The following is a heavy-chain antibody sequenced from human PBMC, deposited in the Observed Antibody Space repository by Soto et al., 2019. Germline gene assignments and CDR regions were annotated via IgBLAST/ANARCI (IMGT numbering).Heavy chain of an antibody. D-gene: IGHD3-22*01. CDR2: IYYSGST. Sequence: QLQLQESGPGLVKPSETLSLTCTVSGGSISSSSYYWGWIRQPPGKGLEWIGSIYYSGSTYYNPSLKSRVTISVDTSKHQFSLKLSSVTAADTAVYYCARPLYYYDSSGYYTPVFRYFDLWGRGTLVTVSS. CDR3: ARPLYYYDSSGYYTPVFRYFDL. J-gene: IGHJ2*01. CDR1: GGSISSSSYY. V-gene: IGHV4-39*01.